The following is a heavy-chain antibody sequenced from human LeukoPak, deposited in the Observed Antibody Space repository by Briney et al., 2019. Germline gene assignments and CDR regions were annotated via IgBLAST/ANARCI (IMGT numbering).Heavy chain of an antibody. Sequence: SETLSLTCTVSGGSISRSSYYWGWIRQPAGKGLEWIGRIYTSGYTNSNPSLKSRVTMSVDTSKNQFSLKLSSVTAADTAVYYCAREPLWSGYSYYYYYMDVWGKGTTVTVSS. CDR3: AREPLWSGYSYYYYYMDV. D-gene: IGHD3-3*01. CDR2: IYTSGYT. V-gene: IGHV4-61*02. J-gene: IGHJ6*03. CDR1: GGSISRSSYY.